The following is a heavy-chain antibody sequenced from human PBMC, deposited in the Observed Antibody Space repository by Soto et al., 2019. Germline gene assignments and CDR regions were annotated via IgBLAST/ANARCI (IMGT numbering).Heavy chain of an antibody. D-gene: IGHD5-18*01. V-gene: IGHV1-69*01. CDR1: GGTFSSYA. J-gene: IGHJ4*02. CDR2: IIPIFGTA. Sequence: QVQLVQSGAEMKKPGSSVKVSCKASGGTFSSYAISWVRQAPGQGLEWMGGIIPIFGTANYAQKFQGRVTITADESTSTAYMELSSLRSEDTAVYYCARGDGLRRGYSYGYYYFDYWGQGTLVTVS. CDR3: ARGDGLRRGYSYGYYYFDY.